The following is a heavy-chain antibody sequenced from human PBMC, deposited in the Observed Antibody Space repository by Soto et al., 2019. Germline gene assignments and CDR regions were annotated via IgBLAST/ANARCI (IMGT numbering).Heavy chain of an antibody. V-gene: IGHV3-72*01. J-gene: IGHJ4*02. CDR1: GFTFSDHY. CDR2: IRNKANSYTT. Sequence: PGGSLRLSCAASGFTFSDHYMDWVRQAPGKGLEWVGRIRNKANSYTTEYAASVKGRFTISRDDSKNSLYLQMNSLKTEDTAIYYCASVSRNSYFDCWGQGTLVTVSS. CDR3: ASVSRNSYFDC. D-gene: IGHD2-8*01.